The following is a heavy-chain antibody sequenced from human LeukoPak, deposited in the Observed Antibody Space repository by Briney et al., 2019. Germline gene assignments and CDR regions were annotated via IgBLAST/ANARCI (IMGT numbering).Heavy chain of an antibody. V-gene: IGHV3-23*01. CDR3: AKDWVAVAGTYYYYYGMDV. D-gene: IGHD6-19*01. Sequence: GGSLRLSCAASGFTFSSYAMSWVRQAPGKGLEWVSAISGSGGSTYYADSVKGRFTISRDNSKNTLYLQMNSLRAEDTAVYYCAKDWVAVAGTYYYYYGMDVWGQGTTVTVSS. CDR1: GFTFSSYA. J-gene: IGHJ6*02. CDR2: ISGSGGST.